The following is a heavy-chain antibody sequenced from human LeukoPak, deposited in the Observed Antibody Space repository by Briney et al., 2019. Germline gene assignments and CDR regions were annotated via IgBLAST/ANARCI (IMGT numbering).Heavy chain of an antibody. J-gene: IGHJ4*02. CDR2: ISYDGSNK. D-gene: IGHD3-22*01. Sequence: GRSLRLSCAASGFTFSSYAMHWVRQAPGKGLEWVAVISYDGSNKYYADSVKGRFTISRDNSKNTLYLQMNSLRAEDTAVYYCARDLGITMIVVAFDYWGQGTLVTVSS. CDR1: GFTFSSYA. V-gene: IGHV3-30-3*01. CDR3: ARDLGITMIVVAFDY.